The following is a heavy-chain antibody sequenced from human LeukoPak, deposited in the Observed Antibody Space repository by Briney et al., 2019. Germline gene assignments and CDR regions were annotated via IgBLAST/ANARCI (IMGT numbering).Heavy chain of an antibody. CDR2: IRSDGSST. D-gene: IGHD1-26*01. CDR1: GFTFSSYW. J-gene: IGHJ4*02. CDR3: AREWAEWEHGFDY. V-gene: IGHV3-74*01. Sequence: GGSLRLSCAASGFTFSSYWMHWVRQPPGKGLVWVSGIRSDGSSTNYADSAKGRFTISRDNAKNSLYLQMNSLRAEDTAVYYCAREWAEWEHGFDYWGQGTLVTVSS.